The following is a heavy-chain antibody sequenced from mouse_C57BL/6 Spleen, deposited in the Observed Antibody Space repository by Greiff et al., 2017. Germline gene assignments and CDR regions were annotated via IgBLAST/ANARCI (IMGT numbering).Heavy chain of an antibody. D-gene: IGHD2-5*01. Sequence: VQLQQSVAELVRPGASVKLSCTASGFNIKNTYMHWVKQRPEQGLEWIGRIDPANGNTKYAPKFQGKATITADTSSNTAYLQLSSRTSEDTAIYSCAAPYYSNYVGFAYWGQGTLVTVSA. CDR3: AAPYYSNYVGFAY. J-gene: IGHJ3*01. CDR2: IDPANGNT. V-gene: IGHV14-3*01. CDR1: GFNIKNTY.